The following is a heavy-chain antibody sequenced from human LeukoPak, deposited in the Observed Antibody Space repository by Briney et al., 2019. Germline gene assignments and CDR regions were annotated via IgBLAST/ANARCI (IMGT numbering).Heavy chain of an antibody. Sequence: PSETLSLTCTVSGGSISSYYWSWLRQPPGKGLEWIGYIYYSGSTNYNPSLKSRVTISVDTSKNQFSLTLSSVTAADTAVYYCARQYQGTIFGRFDYWGQGTLVTVSS. CDR2: IYYSGST. CDR3: ARQYQGTIFGRFDY. V-gene: IGHV4-59*08. CDR1: GGSISSYY. D-gene: IGHD3-3*01. J-gene: IGHJ4*02.